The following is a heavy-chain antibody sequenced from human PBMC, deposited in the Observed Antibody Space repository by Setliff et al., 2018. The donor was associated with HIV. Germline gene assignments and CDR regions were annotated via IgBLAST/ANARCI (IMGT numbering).Heavy chain of an antibody. CDR1: GGSINNYS. D-gene: IGHD3-3*01. CDR2: IYYSGET. V-gene: IGHV4-59*01. Sequence: SETLSLTCTVSGGSINNYSWSWIRQSPGRGLEWIGYIYYSGETNYNPSLKSRVTFSVDTSKNQFSLKLSSVTAADSAVYYCARDYYNFQDMWGQGTMVTVSS. CDR3: ARDYYNFQDM. J-gene: IGHJ3*02.